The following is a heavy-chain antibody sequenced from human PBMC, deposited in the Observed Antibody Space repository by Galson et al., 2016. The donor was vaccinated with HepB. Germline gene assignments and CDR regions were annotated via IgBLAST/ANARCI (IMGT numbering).Heavy chain of an antibody. V-gene: IGHV3-15*07. CDR2: IKSGTVGATT. Sequence: SLRLSCAASGFTSSSAWMNWVRQAPGKGLEWLGRIKSGTVGATTDYAAPAEGRFTISRDDSKNTLYLQMNSLKTEDSAVYYCTTQYLLPDPDVWGQGTTVTVSS. D-gene: IGHD2-15*01. CDR1: GFTSSSAW. CDR3: TTQYLLPDPDV. J-gene: IGHJ6*02.